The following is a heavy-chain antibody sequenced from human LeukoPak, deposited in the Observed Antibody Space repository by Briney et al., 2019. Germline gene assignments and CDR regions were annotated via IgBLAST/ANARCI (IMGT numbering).Heavy chain of an antibody. J-gene: IGHJ4*02. D-gene: IGHD2-15*01. CDR2: IYSDGGT. CDR1: GFTVNGNY. Sequence: GGSLRLSCAASGFTVNGNYMSWVRQAPGKGLEWVSVIYSDGGTYYSDYVKGRFTISRDYSKNTLYLQMSSLRVEDTAVYYCARDSKGPAFWGQGALVTVSS. V-gene: IGHV3-53*01. CDR3: ARDSKGPAF.